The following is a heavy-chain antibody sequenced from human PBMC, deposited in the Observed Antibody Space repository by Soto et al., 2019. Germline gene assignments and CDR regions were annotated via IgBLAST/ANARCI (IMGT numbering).Heavy chain of an antibody. CDR3: AGGGVRGVITRTRDYYGMDV. D-gene: IGHD3-10*01. J-gene: IGHJ6*02. CDR2: IYPGDSAT. V-gene: IGHV5-51*01. Sequence: EVQLVQSGAEVKKPGESLKISCKGSGYSFTSYWIGWVRQMPGKGLEWMGIIYPGDSATRYSPSFQGQVTISADKSISTAYLQWSSLKASDTAMYYCAGGGVRGVITRTRDYYGMDVWGQGTTVTVSS. CDR1: GYSFTSYW.